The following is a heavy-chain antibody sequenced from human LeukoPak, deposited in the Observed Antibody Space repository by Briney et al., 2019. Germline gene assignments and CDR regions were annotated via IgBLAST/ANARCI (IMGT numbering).Heavy chain of an antibody. D-gene: IGHD5-18*01. J-gene: IGHJ4*02. CDR1: GFTFSSYS. CDR3: AKGRLIRMQLWFGDY. Sequence: GGSLRLSCAASGFTFSSYSMAWVRQAPGKGLEWVSAISGSGGSTYYADSVKGRFTISRDNSKNTLYLQMNSLRAEDTAVYYCAKGRLIRMQLWFGDYWGQGTLVTVSS. CDR2: ISGSGGST. V-gene: IGHV3-23*01.